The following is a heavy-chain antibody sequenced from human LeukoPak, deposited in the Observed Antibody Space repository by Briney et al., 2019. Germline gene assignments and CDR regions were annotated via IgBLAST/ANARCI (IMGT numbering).Heavy chain of an antibody. CDR1: GGSISSSSYY. D-gene: IGHD6-13*01. CDR3: ARHVGSSWYQWIDY. CDR2: IYYSGST. J-gene: IGHJ4*02. Sequence: SETLSLTCTVSGGSISSSSYYWGWLRQPPGKGREWIGSIYYSGSTYYNPSLKSRVTISVDTSKNQFSLKLSSVTAADTAVYYCARHVGSSWYQWIDYWGQGTLVTVSS. V-gene: IGHV4-39*01.